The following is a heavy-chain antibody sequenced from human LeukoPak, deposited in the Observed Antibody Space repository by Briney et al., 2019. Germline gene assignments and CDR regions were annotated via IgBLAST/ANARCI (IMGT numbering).Heavy chain of an antibody. CDR3: ARIYNIDSTVFRPFDC. CDR2: INQDEGEK. Sequence: GGSLRLSCAASGFTFSTYWMGWVRQAPGKGLERVANINQDEGEKYYVDSVKGRFTISRDNAKNSLYLQINSLRAEDTAVYYCARIYNIDSTVFRPFDCWGQGTLVTVSS. V-gene: IGHV3-7*01. J-gene: IGHJ4*02. CDR1: GFTFSTYW. D-gene: IGHD2/OR15-2a*01.